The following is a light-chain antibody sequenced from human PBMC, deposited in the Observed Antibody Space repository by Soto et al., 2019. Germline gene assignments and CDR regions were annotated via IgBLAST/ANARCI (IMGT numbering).Light chain of an antibody. J-gene: IGLJ2*01. CDR1: SSNMGSNT. Sequence: QSVLTQPPSASGTPGQGVAISCSGSSSNMGSNTVNWYQHLPGTAPKLLIYNDNQRPSGVPDRFFGSKSGTSASLAITGLQSEDDADYYCAAWDGSLNHILFGGGTKVTVL. CDR2: NDN. CDR3: AAWDGSLNHIL. V-gene: IGLV1-44*01.